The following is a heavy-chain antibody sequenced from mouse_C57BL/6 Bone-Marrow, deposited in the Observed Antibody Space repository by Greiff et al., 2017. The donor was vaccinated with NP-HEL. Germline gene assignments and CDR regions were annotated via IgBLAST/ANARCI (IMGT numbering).Heavy chain of an antibody. CDR2: INPNNGGT. D-gene: IGHD3-2*02. CDR1: GYTFTDYY. J-gene: IGHJ3*01. V-gene: IGHV1-26*01. Sequence: EVQLQQSGPELVKPGASVKISCKASGYTFTDYYMNWVKQSHGKSLEWIGDINPNNGGTSYNQKFKGKATLTVDKSSSTAYMELRSLTSEDSAVYYCASRQVRLRTFAYWGQGTLVTVSA. CDR3: ASRQVRLRTFAY.